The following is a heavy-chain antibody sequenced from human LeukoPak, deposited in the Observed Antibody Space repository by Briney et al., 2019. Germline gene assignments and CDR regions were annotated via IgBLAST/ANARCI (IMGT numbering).Heavy chain of an antibody. CDR1: GFTFSNYW. V-gene: IGHV3-74*01. Sequence: PGGSLRLSCAVSGFTFSNYWMHWVRQAPGKGLVWVSRINRDGRSTSYADSVKGRFTISRDNAKNTLYLQMNSLRAEDTAVYYCARGNYYGMDVWGQGTTVTVSS. CDR2: INRDGRST. CDR3: ARGNYYGMDV. J-gene: IGHJ6*02.